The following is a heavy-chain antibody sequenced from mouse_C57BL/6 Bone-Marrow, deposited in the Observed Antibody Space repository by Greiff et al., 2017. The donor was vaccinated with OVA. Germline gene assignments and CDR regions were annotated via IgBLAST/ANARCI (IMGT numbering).Heavy chain of an antibody. V-gene: IGHV14-2*01. CDR3: ARRENYGISYFDY. Sequence: VQLQQSGAELVKPGASVKLSCTASGFNIKDYYMHWVKQRTEQGLEWIGRIDPEDGETKYAPNFQGKATITADTSSNTAYLQLSSLTSEDTAVYYCARRENYGISYFDYWGQGTTLTVSS. D-gene: IGHD1-1*01. CDR1: GFNIKDYY. CDR2: IDPEDGET. J-gene: IGHJ2*01.